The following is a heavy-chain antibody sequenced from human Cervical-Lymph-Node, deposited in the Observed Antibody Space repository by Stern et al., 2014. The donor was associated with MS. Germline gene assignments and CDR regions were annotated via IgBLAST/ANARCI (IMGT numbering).Heavy chain of an antibody. CDR3: ARGIVSNRPAATLHNLFDP. CDR1: GGTFSSSYA. D-gene: IGHD2-15*01. Sequence: VQLVESGADVKKPGSSVKVSCKASGGTFSSSYAVRWVRQAPGQGLEWMGRIIPIVGLPNYAQKFQTRLTITADKSTSTVYMELTSLTPEDTAVYYCARGIVSNRPAATLHNLFDPWGQGTLVTVSS. J-gene: IGHJ5*02. V-gene: IGHV1-69*09. CDR2: IIPIVGLP.